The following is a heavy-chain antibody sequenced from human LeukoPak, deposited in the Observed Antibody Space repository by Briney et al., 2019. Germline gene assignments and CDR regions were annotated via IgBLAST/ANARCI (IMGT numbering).Heavy chain of an antibody. Sequence: SVKVSRKASGGTFSSYAISWVRQAPGQGLEWMGRIIPIFGTANYAQKFQGRVTITADKSTSTAYMELSSLRSEDTAVYYCANLIAAAGRDAFDLWGQGTMVTVSS. CDR3: ANLIAAAGRDAFDL. D-gene: IGHD6-13*01. CDR2: IIPIFGTA. CDR1: GGTFSSYA. V-gene: IGHV1-69*06. J-gene: IGHJ3*01.